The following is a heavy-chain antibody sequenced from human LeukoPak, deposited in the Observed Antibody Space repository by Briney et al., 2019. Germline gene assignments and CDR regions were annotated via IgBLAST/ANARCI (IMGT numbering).Heavy chain of an antibody. Sequence: ASVKVSCKASGGTFSNYAISWVRQAPGQGLEWMGGIIPIFGTSNYAQKFQGRVTITADKSTSTAYMELSSLRSEDTAVYYCAKGGRVGGGITMIRGVRNFYYYMDVWGKGTTVTISS. D-gene: IGHD3-10*01. J-gene: IGHJ6*03. V-gene: IGHV1-69*06. CDR3: AKGGRVGGGITMIRGVRNFYYYMDV. CDR1: GGTFSNYA. CDR2: IIPIFGTS.